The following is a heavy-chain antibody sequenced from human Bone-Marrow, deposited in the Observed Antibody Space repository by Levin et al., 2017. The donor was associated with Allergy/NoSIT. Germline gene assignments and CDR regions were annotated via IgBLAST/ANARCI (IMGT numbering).Heavy chain of an antibody. CDR2: ISSSSSYT. Sequence: GGSLRLSCAASGFTFSDYYMSWIRQAPGKGLEWVSYISSSSSYTNYADSVKGRFTISRDNAKNSLYLQMNSLRAEDTAVYYCARGDSSKEKPGDPTIPYYFDYWGQGTLVTVSS. J-gene: IGHJ4*02. CDR3: ARGDSSKEKPGDPTIPYYFDY. CDR1: GFTFSDYY. D-gene: IGHD5-24*01. V-gene: IGHV3-11*06.